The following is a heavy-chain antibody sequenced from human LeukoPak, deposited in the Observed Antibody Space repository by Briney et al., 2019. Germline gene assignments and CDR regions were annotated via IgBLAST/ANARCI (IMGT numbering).Heavy chain of an antibody. CDR2: IHPSTGNP. V-gene: IGHV7-4-1*02. CDR1: GYTFTNYA. Sequence: GASVEVSCKASGYTFTNYAMNWVRQAPGQGLEWMGWIHPSTGNPTYAQDFTGRFVFSLDTSVSTTYLQISSLKAEDTAVYYCARAYQRLGELSLPDYWGQGTLVTVSS. J-gene: IGHJ4*02. D-gene: IGHD3-16*02. CDR3: ARAYQRLGELSLPDY.